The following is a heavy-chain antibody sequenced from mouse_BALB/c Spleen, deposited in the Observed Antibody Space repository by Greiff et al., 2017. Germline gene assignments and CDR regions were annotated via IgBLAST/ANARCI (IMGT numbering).Heavy chain of an antibody. D-gene: IGHD2-3*01. CDR3: ARKGDGYYGFAY. Sequence: VKVVESGPGLVQPSQSLSITCTVSGFSLTSYGVHWVRQSPGKGLEWLGVIWSGGSTDYNAAFISRLSISKDNSKSQVFFKMNSLQANDTAIYYCARKGDGYYGFAYWGQGTLVTVSA. CDR1: GFSLTSYG. CDR2: IWSGGST. V-gene: IGHV2-2*02. J-gene: IGHJ3*01.